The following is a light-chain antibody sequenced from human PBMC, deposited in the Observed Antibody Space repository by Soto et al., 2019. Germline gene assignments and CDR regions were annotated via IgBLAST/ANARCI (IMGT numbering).Light chain of an antibody. V-gene: IGLV2-14*01. CDR1: SSDVGGYDY. CDR3: SSYSISTAYL. CDR2: EVS. Sequence: QSVLTQPASVSGAPRQKITISCTGTSSDVGGYDYVSWYQLHPGKAPKLMVFEVSNRPSGVSYRFSGSKSGNTASLTISGLQAEDEADYFCSSYSISTAYLFGTGTKVTVL. J-gene: IGLJ1*01.